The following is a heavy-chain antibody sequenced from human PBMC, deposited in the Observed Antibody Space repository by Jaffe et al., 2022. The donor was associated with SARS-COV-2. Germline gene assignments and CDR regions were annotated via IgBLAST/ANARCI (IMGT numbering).Heavy chain of an antibody. V-gene: IGHV3-74*01. J-gene: IGHJ3*02. CDR1: GFTFSSYW. CDR2: INPDGSST. CDR3: ARVGGHGAFDI. D-gene: IGHD3-16*01. Sequence: EVQLEESGGGLVQPGGSLRLSCAASGFTFSSYWMHWVRQTPGKGLVWVSRINPDGSSTGYADSVKGRFTISRDNAKNTLYMQMNSLRAEDTAVYHCARVGGHGAFDIWGQGTMVTVSS.